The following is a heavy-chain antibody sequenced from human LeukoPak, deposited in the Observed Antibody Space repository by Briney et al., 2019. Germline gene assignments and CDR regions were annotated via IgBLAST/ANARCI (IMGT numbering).Heavy chain of an antibody. CDR2: IYYSGST. V-gene: IGHV4-59*12. CDR3: ARESVNVDTASIDY. D-gene: IGHD5-18*01. Sequence: SETLSLTCTVSGGSISSYYWSWIRQPPGKGLEWIGYIYYSGSTNYNPSLKSRVTISVDKSKNQFSLKLSSVTAADTAVYYCARESVNVDTASIDYWGQGTLVTVSS. CDR1: GGSISSYY. J-gene: IGHJ4*02.